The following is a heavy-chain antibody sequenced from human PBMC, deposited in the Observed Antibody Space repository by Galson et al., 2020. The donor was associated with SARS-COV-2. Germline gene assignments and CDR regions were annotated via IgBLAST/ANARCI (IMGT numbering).Heavy chain of an antibody. CDR2: IYYSGST. CDR3: ARGPSPTSGRRFYYYYGMDV. CDR1: GGSISSYY. J-gene: IGHJ6*02. V-gene: IGHV4-59*08. Sequence: SETLSLTCTVSGGSISSYYWSWIRQPPGKGLEWIGYIYYSGSTNYNPSLRSRVTISVDTSKNQFSLKLSSVTAADTAVYYCARGPSPTSGRRFYYYYGMDVWGQGTTVTVSS. D-gene: IGHD5-12*01.